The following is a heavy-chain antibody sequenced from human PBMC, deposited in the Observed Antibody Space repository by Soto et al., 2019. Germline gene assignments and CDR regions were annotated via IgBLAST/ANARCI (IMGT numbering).Heavy chain of an antibody. J-gene: IGHJ4*02. V-gene: IGHV4-30-2*01. CDR3: ARGGVDYYDSSGYYFSPYYFDY. Sequence: SETLSLTCTVSGGSISSGGYSWSWIRQPPGKGLEWIGYIYHSGSTYYNPSLKSRVTISVDRSKNQFSLKLSSVTAADTAVYYCARGGVDYYDSSGYYFSPYYFDYWGQGTLVTSPQ. CDR1: GGSISSGGYS. CDR2: IYHSGST. D-gene: IGHD3-22*01.